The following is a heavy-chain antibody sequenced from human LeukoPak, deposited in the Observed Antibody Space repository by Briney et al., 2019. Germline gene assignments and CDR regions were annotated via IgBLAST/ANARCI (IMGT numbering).Heavy chain of an antibody. CDR3: ARGYDSSAYYPFNY. CDR1: GGSLSTHH. D-gene: IGHD3-22*01. Sequence: SQTLSLTCVVSGGSLSTHHWSWIRQSPGRGLEWIGYISDSGSTNYNPSLKSRVTISVDTSKNQFSLMLSSVTAADTAVYYCARGYDSSAYYPFNYWGQGTLVTVSS. CDR2: ISDSGST. J-gene: IGHJ4*02. V-gene: IGHV4-59*11.